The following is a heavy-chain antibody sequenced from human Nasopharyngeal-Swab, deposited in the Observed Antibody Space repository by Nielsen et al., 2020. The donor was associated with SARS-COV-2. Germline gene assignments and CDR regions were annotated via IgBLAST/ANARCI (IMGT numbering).Heavy chain of an antibody. V-gene: IGHV3-73*01. CDR1: GVIFSDSA. Sequence: GGSLRLSCATSGVIFSDSALHWVRTASGKGLEWVGRSGEKDHNSATTYGASVQGRFTISRDDSKNTAFLQMDSLKTEDTALYYCTTDFYFDYWGQGTLVTVSS. CDR2: SGEKDHNSAT. CDR3: TTDFYFDY. J-gene: IGHJ4*02.